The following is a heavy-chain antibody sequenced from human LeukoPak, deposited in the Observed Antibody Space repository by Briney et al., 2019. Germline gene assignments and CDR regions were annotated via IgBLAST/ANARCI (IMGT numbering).Heavy chain of an antibody. Sequence: ASVKVSCKASGYTFTGYYMHWVRQAPGQGLEWMGWINPNSGGTNYAQKFQGRVTMTRDTSISTAYMELSRLRSDDTTVYYCASITVTTRETDYWGQGTLVTVSS. V-gene: IGHV1-2*02. D-gene: IGHD4-17*01. CDR2: INPNSGGT. J-gene: IGHJ4*02. CDR3: ASITVTTRETDY. CDR1: GYTFTGYY.